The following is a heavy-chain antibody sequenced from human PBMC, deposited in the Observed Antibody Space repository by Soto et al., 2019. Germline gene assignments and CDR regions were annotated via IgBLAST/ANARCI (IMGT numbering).Heavy chain of an antibody. J-gene: IGHJ4*01. Sequence: VASVKVSCKASGYTFTSNAIHWMRQAPGQRLEWMGWINGGDANTQYSQNFQGRVTLSRDTSATTAYMELSSLRSEDTAVYYCASGFDGSADYWGHGTMLTVSS. V-gene: IGHV1-3*01. CDR1: GYTFTSNA. D-gene: IGHD3-10*01. CDR3: ASGFDGSADY. CDR2: INGGDANT.